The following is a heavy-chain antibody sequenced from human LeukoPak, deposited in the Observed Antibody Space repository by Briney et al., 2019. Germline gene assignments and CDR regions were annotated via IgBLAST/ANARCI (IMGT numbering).Heavy chain of an antibody. J-gene: IGHJ6*03. V-gene: IGHV4-61*01. CDR1: GYSISSGYY. D-gene: IGHD3-10*01. CDR2: IYYTGST. CDR3: ARGQFGEFRYYYYMDV. Sequence: SETLSLTCTVSGYSISSGYYWSWIRQPPGKGLEWIGYIYYTGSTNYNPSLKSRVTISVDTSKNQFSLKLSSVTAADTAVYYCARGQFGEFRYYYYMDVWGKGTTVTVSS.